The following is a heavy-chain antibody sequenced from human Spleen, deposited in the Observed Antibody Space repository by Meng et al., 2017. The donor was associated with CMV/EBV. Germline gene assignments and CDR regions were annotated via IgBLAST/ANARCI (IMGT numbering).Heavy chain of an antibody. CDR3: AKDFCSSTSCFFDR. CDR1: GFTFDSYS. V-gene: IGHV3-43*01. J-gene: IGHJ4*02. D-gene: IGHD2-2*01. Sequence: GESLKISCVASGFTFDSYSMNWVRQAPGKGLEWVSFVSWDGDSIDYADSVRGRFTISRDNNKNSLYLQMNSLRNEDTAVYYCAKDFCSSTSCFFDRWGQGTLVTVSS. CDR2: VSWDGDSI.